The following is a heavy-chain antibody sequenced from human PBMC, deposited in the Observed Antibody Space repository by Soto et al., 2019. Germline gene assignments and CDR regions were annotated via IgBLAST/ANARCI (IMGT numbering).Heavy chain of an antibody. V-gene: IGHV4-34*01. CDR1: GGSFSGYY. Sequence: SETLSLTCAVYGGSFSGYYWSWIRQPPGKGLEWIGEINHSGSTNYNPSLKSRVTISVDTSKNQFSLKLSSVTAADTAVYYCARGLGNANYDFWCGYYRPEFSLYIDVWAKGNTVTVSS. CDR3: ARGLGNANYDFWCGYYRPEFSLYIDV. J-gene: IGHJ6*03. D-gene: IGHD3-3*01. CDR2: INHSGST.